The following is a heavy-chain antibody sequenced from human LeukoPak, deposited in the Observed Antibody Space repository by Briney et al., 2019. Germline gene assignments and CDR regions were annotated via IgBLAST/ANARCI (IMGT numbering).Heavy chain of an antibody. V-gene: IGHV3-15*01. CDR1: GFTFSNAW. Sequence: GGSLRLSCAASGFTFSNAWMSWVRQAPGKGLEWVGRIKSKTEGGTTDYAAPVKGRFTISRDDSKNTLYLQMNSLKTEDTAVYYCTTSSRYYYYYGMDVWGQGTTVTVSS. CDR3: TTSSRYYYYYGMDV. CDR2: IKSKTEGGTT. D-gene: IGHD3-10*01. J-gene: IGHJ6*02.